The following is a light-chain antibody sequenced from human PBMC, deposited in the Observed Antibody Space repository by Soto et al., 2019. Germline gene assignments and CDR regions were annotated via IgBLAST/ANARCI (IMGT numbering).Light chain of an antibody. Sequence: DIQMTQSPSTLSASVGDRVTITCRASQSIGSWLAWYQQKPGKAPKFLIYKASTLESGVPSRFSGSGSGTEFNLTISSLQHDDFATYYCQQYETYWTFGQGTKVEIK. J-gene: IGKJ1*01. V-gene: IGKV1-5*03. CDR2: KAS. CDR1: QSIGSW. CDR3: QQYETYWT.